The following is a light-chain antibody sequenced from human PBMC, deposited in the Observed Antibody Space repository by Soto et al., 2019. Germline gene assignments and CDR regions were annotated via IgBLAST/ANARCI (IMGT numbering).Light chain of an antibody. CDR2: GAS. CDR1: QSVGSN. J-gene: IGKJ2*01. Sequence: EIVMTQSPATLSVSPGERATLSCRASQSVGSNLAWYQQKPGQAPRLLIYGASTRATDIPARFSGSGSGTEITLTISSLQSEDFAVYYCQQYNNWPPRYTFGQGTKLEIK. V-gene: IGKV3-15*01. CDR3: QQYNNWPPRYT.